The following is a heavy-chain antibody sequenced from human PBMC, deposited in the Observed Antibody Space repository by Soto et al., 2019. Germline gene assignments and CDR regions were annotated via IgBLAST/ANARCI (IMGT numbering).Heavy chain of an antibody. D-gene: IGHD3-9*01. J-gene: IGHJ4*02. Sequence: QVQLVQSGAEVKKPGSSVKVSCKASGGTFSSYAISWVRQAPGQGLEWMGGIIPIFGTANYAQKFQGRVTITAGESTNTTYMGLGSLRTGDTAVYYCGEEAADILTGYSPEYYFDYWGQGTLVTVSS. V-gene: IGHV1-69*01. CDR3: GEEAADILTGYSPEYYFDY. CDR2: IIPIFGTA. CDR1: GGTFSSYA.